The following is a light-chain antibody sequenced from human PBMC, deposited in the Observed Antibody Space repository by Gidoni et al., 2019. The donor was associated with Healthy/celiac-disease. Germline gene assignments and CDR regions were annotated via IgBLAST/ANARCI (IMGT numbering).Light chain of an antibody. J-gene: IGKJ2*01. Sequence: EIVMTQSPATLSVSPGERATLSCRASQSVSSNLAWSQQKPGQAPRLLSYGESTRATGIPARFSGSGSGTEFTLTISSLQSEDFAVYYCQQYNNWPRTFGQGTKLEIK. CDR2: GES. CDR3: QQYNNWPRT. V-gene: IGKV3-15*01. CDR1: QSVSSN.